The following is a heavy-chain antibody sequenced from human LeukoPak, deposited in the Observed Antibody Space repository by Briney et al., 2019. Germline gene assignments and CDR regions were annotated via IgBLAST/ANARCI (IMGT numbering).Heavy chain of an antibody. CDR1: GFTFSSYA. D-gene: IGHD2-15*01. V-gene: IGHV3-30-3*01. J-gene: IGHJ6*02. CDR2: ISYDGSNK. CDR3: ARDGGPGCSGGSCYGGLYYYYGMDV. Sequence: PGGSLRLSCAASGFTFSSYAMSWVRQAPGKGLEWVAVISYDGSNKYYADSVKGRFTISRDNSKNTLYLQMNSLRAEDTAVYYCARDGGPGCSGGSCYGGLYYYYGMDVWGQGTTVTVSS.